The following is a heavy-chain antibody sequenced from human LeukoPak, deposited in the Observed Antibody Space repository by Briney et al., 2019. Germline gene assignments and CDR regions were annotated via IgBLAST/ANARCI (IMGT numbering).Heavy chain of an antibody. Sequence: GGSLRLSCAASGFTFSSYAMSWVRQAPGKGLEWVSAISGSGGSTYYADSVKGRFTTSRDNSKNTLYLQMNSLRAEDTAVYYCAKSSVVVVPAAMALPTWGQGTLVTVSS. D-gene: IGHD2-2*01. CDR2: ISGSGGST. CDR3: AKSSVVVVPAAMALPT. V-gene: IGHV3-23*01. CDR1: GFTFSSYA. J-gene: IGHJ5*02.